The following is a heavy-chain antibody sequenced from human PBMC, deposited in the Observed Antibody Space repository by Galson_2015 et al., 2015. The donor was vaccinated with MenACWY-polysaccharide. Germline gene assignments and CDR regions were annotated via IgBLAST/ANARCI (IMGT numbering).Heavy chain of an antibody. CDR3: ARGGKYYYDSSGYLNWFDP. CDR2: MNPNSGNT. J-gene: IGHJ5*02. CDR1: GYTFSSYD. Sequence: SVKVSCKASGYTFSSYDINWVRQTTGQGLEWMGWMNPNSGNTGYAQKFQGRVTVTRNTSISIAYMELSSLRSEDTAVYYCARGGKYYYDSSGYLNWFDPWGQGTLVTVSS. V-gene: IGHV1-8*01. D-gene: IGHD3-22*01.